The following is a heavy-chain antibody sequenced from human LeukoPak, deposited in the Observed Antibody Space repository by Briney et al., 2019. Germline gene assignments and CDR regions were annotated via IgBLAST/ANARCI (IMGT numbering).Heavy chain of an antibody. Sequence: GESLKISCKGSGYSFTSYWIGWVRQMPGKGLEWMGIIYPGDSDTRYSPSFQGQVTISADKSISTAYLQWSSLKASDTAMYYCARRAITMVRGAGDAFDIWGQGTMVTVSS. CDR1: GYSFTSYW. D-gene: IGHD3-10*01. CDR2: IYPGDSDT. J-gene: IGHJ3*02. V-gene: IGHV5-51*01. CDR3: ARRAITMVRGAGDAFDI.